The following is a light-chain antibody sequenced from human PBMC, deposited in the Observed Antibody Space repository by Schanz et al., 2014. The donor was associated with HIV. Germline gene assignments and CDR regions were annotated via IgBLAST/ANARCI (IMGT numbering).Light chain of an antibody. CDR1: QSISNW. CDR2: KAS. V-gene: IGKV1-5*03. CDR3: QQSNTFPYT. J-gene: IGKJ2*01. Sequence: DIQMTQSPSTLSASVGDRVIITCRASQSISNWLAWYQQKSGKAPKLLIYKASNLESGVPSRFSGSGSGREFTLTISSLQPDDFATYYCQQSNTFPYTFGQGTKLEIK.